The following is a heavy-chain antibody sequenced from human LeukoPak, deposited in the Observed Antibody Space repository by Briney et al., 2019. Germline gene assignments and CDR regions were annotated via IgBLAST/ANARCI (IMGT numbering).Heavy chain of an antibody. Sequence: QPGGSLRLSCAASGISFSTSWMSWVRQAPGKGLEWVANTKQDGNEKYYVDSVAGRFTISRDNAKNSLYLQMNSLRAEDTAVYYCARSMTGSGSYYPYFDYWGQGTLVPVSS. J-gene: IGHJ4*02. D-gene: IGHD3-10*01. CDR2: TKQDGNEK. V-gene: IGHV3-7*04. CDR3: ARSMTGSGSYYPYFDY. CDR1: GISFSTSW.